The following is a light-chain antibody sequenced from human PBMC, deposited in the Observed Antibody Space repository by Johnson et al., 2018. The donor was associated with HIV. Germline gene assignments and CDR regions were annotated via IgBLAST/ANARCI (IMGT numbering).Light chain of an antibody. CDR2: DNN. J-gene: IGLJ1*01. CDR3: GTWDSSLTLSV. CDR1: SSNIGNNY. V-gene: IGLV1-51*01. Sequence: QAVLTQPPSVSAAPGQKVTISCSGSSSNIGNNYVSWYQQLPGTAPKLLIYDNNKRPSGIPDRFSGSKSGTSATLGITGLQTGDEADYYCGTWDSSLTLSVCGTGTKSTVL.